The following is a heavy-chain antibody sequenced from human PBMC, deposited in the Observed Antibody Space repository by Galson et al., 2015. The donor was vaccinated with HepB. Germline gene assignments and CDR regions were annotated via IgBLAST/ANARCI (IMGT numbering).Heavy chain of an antibody. CDR3: GRARREVLRFFDPDH. CDR1: GFTFSSYS. J-gene: IGHJ4*02. CDR2: INSVSSHI. D-gene: IGHD3-9*01. Sequence: SLRLSCAAYGFTFSSYSMTWVRQAPGMSLEWVSSINSVSSHIYYADSVRGRFTISRDNAKNSLYLQMNSLRADDTAVYYCGRARREVLRFFDPDHWGQGTLVTVSS. V-gene: IGHV3-21*06.